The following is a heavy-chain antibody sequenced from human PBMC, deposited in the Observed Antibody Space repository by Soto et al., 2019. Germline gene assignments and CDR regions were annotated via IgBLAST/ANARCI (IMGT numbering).Heavy chain of an antibody. Sequence: GGSLKISCTASGYNFNNNWIGWVRQTPGKGLEWMGRIEPSDSYIDYTPSFKGHVTITSDKYIKTVYLQWSSLNAPDTAMYNCARLRSLRSTIKFDNDFDYWGQGARVTVSS. CDR3: ARLRSLRSTIKFDNDFDY. J-gene: IGHJ4*02. V-gene: IGHV5-10-1*01. CDR2: IEPSDSYI. CDR1: GYNFNNNW. D-gene: IGHD2-15*01.